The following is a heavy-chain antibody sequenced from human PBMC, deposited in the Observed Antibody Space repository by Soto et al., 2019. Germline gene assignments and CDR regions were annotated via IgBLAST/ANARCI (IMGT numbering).Heavy chain of an antibody. CDR2: IYPGDSDT. D-gene: IGHD1-1*01. J-gene: IGHJ6*02. CDR1: GYSFTSYW. V-gene: IGHV5-51*01. Sequence: GESLKISCKGSGYSFTSYWIGWVRQMPGKGLEWMGIIYPGDSDTRYSPSFQGQVTIPADKSISTAYLQWSSLKASDTAMYYCARLPTTYYYYYGMDVWGQGTTVTVSS. CDR3: ARLPTTYYYYYGMDV.